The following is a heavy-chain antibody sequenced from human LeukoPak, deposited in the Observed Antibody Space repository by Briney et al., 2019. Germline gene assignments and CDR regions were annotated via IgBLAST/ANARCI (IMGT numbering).Heavy chain of an antibody. CDR1: GFTFSNSA. V-gene: IGHV4-34*01. J-gene: IGHJ4*02. D-gene: IGHD6-19*01. Sequence: GSLRLSCAATGFTFSNSAMSWVRQPPGKGLEWIGEINHSGSTNYNPSLKSRVTISVDTSKNQFSLKLSSVTAADTAVYYCARPKQWLVRGFDYWGQGTLVTVSS. CDR3: ARPKQWLVRGFDY. CDR2: INHSGST.